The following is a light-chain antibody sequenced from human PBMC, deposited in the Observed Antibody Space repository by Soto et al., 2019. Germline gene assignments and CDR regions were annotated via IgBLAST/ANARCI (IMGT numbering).Light chain of an antibody. CDR2: GAS. Sequence: EIVLTQSPGTMSVSPGERVTLSCRARQSVSSNFLAWHQQKPGQAPRLLIYGASSRAGGIPARFRGSGSGTDFTLTIYSLAPEDFAVYYCQQYGSAPFTFGPGTKVDVK. CDR1: QSVSSNF. J-gene: IGKJ3*01. V-gene: IGKV3-20*01. CDR3: QQYGSAPFT.